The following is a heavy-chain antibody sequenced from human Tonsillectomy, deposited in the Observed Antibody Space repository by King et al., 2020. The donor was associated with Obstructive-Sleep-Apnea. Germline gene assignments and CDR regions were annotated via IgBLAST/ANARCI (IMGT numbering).Heavy chain of an antibody. CDR1: GYTFTSYG. J-gene: IGHJ5*02. V-gene: IGHV1-18*01. CDR3: ARFDSSGYYQNEYNWFDP. CDR2: ISTYNGDT. Sequence: VQLVESGLEVKKPGASVKVSCRASGYTFTSYGINWVRQAPGQGPEWMGLISTYNGDTKYAQKLQGRVTMTTEKSTNTVYMELRSLRSDDTAVYYCARFDSSGYYQNEYNWFDPWGQGTLVIVSS. D-gene: IGHD3-22*01.